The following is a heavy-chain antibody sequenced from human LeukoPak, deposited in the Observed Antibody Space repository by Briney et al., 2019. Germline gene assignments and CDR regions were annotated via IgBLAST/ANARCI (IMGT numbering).Heavy chain of an antibody. D-gene: IGHD2-21*01. CDR2: VYYTGKT. CDR1: GVSINSPHYY. J-gene: IGHJ6*03. V-gene: IGHV4-39*07. Sequence: SETLSLTCSVSGVSINSPHYYWGWIRQAPGKGLEWLGSVYYTGKTTYSPSLRSRVTMSVDSSKNQFSLRLNSVTAADTAVYYCARDPYCDNIACSQLCFYYMDVWGKGTTVTISS. CDR3: ARDPYCDNIACSQLCFYYMDV.